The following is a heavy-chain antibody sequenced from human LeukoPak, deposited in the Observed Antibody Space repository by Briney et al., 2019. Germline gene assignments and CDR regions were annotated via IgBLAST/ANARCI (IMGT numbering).Heavy chain of an antibody. CDR3: AKDPSSGWYRWSMDV. CDR2: MSNDGDNK. J-gene: IGHJ4*02. CDR1: GFTFSSHG. V-gene: IGHV3-30*18. Sequence: PGGSLRLSCAASGFTFSSHGMHWVRQAPGKGLEWLALMSNDGDNKDYADSVKGRFTISRDNSKNTLYLQMNSLTTEDTALYYCAKDPSSGWYRWSMDVWGQGTLVTVSS. D-gene: IGHD6-19*01.